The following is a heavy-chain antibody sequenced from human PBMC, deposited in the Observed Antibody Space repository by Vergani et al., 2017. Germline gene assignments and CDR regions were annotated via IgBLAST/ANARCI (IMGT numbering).Heavy chain of an antibody. V-gene: IGHV4-30-4*08. D-gene: IGHD3-10*01. J-gene: IGHJ6*02. CDR1: GGSISSGDYY. CDR3: ARVGVVRGVSYYYYYYGMDV. Sequence: QVQLQESGPGLVKPSQTLSLTCTVSGGSISSGDYYWSWNRQPPGKGLEWIGYIYYSGSTYYNPSLKSRVTISVDTSKNQFSLKLSSVTAADTAVYYCARVGVVRGVSYYYYYYGMDVWGQGTTVTVSS. CDR2: IYYSGST.